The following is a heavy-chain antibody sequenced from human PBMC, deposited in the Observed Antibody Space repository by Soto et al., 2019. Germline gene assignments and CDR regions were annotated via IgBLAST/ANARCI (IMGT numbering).Heavy chain of an antibody. D-gene: IGHD3-10*01. CDR1: GFTFSNAW. V-gene: IGHV3-15*01. J-gene: IGHJ4*02. CDR3: TTDRLANGGPFEHFDY. CDR2: IKSKTDGRTT. Sequence: GGSLRLSCAASGFTFSNAWMSWVRQAPGKGLEWVGRIKSKTDGRTTDYAAPVKGRFTISREDSKNTLYLQMNSLKTDAAAVYYCTTDRLANGGPFEHFDYWGQGTLVTVSS.